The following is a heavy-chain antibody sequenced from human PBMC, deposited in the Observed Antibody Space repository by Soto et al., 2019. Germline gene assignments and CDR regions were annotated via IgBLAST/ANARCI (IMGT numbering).Heavy chain of an antibody. J-gene: IGHJ4*02. CDR1: GFTFNNYG. CDR2: IWHDGSNI. V-gene: IGHV3-33*01. Sequence: PGGSLRLSCAASGFTFNNYGMHWVRQAPGKGLEWVELIWHDGSNIGYGDSVKGRFTISRDNSKNTLNLQRDSLRVEDTAVYYCTRAAIRGELLDYWGQGTQVTVSS. D-gene: IGHD1-26*01. CDR3: TRAAIRGELLDY.